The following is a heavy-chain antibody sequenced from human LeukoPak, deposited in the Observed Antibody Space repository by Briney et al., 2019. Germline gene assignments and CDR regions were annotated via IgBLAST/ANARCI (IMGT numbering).Heavy chain of an antibody. CDR1: GYTFTRYY. J-gene: IGHJ1*01. D-gene: IGHD3-22*01. CDR3: ARAGFVTYDSSGYWSYFQH. CDR2: INPSGGST. Sequence: ASVKVSCKASGYTFTRYYMHWVRQAPGQGLEWMGIINPSGGSTSYAQKFQGRVTMTRDTSTSTAYMELSSLRSEDTAVYYCARAGFVTYDSSGYWSYFQHWGQGTLVAVSS. V-gene: IGHV1-46*01.